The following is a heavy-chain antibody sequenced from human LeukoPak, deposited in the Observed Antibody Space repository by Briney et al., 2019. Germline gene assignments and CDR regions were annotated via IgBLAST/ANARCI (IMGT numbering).Heavy chain of an antibody. CDR1: GFTFSAYS. V-gene: IGHV3-21*01. Sequence: GGSLRLSCAASGFTFSAYSMNWVRQAPGKGLEWVSSISSSSIYRYYGDSVKGRFTISRDNAKKTLYLQMNSLRAEDTAVYYCATYIVKSLDVWGIGTTVTISS. D-gene: IGHD2/OR15-2a*01. CDR3: ATYIVKSLDV. CDR2: ISSSSIYR. J-gene: IGHJ6*04.